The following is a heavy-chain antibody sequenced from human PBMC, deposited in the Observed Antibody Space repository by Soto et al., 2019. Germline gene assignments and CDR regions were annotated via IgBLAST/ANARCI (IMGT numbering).Heavy chain of an antibody. Sequence: SVKVSCKASVFTFSSSAVQWVRQARGQRLEWIGWIVFGSGYTDYAQKFQDRVTITRDMSTSTAYMELSSLSSEDTAVYYCAADPYYYDSSNYYSFDYWGQGSLVTVSS. V-gene: IGHV1-58*01. CDR2: IVFGSGYT. J-gene: IGHJ4*02. D-gene: IGHD3-22*01. CDR3: AADPYYYDSSNYYSFDY. CDR1: VFTFSSSA.